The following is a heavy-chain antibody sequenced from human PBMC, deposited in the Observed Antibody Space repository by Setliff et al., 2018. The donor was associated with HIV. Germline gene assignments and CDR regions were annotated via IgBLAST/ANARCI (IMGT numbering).Heavy chain of an antibody. V-gene: IGHV4-39*01. D-gene: IGHD3-22*01. CDR2: IYHSGST. CDR1: GGSISSNSYS. J-gene: IGHJ3*02. Sequence: SETLSLTCTVSGGSISSNSYSWGWVRQPPGKGLEWIGSIYHSGSTYNNPSLKSRVTISVDTSKNQFSLKLTSVTAADTAVYYCARTAIDYYESSGYYHDAFDTWGRGSMVTVSS. CDR3: ARTAIDYYESSGYYHDAFDT.